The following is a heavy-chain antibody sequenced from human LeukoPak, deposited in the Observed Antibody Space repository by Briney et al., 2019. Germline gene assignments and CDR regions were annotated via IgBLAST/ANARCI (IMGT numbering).Heavy chain of an antibody. J-gene: IGHJ4*02. CDR3: AKERIQLWKYYFDY. CDR2: ISGSGGST. Sequence: GGSLRLSCAASGFTFSSYAMSWVRQAPGRGLEWVSAISGSGGSTYYADSVKGRFAISRDNSKNTLYLQMNSLRAEDTAVYYCAKERIQLWKYYFDYWGQGTLVTVSS. CDR1: GFTFSSYA. V-gene: IGHV3-23*01. D-gene: IGHD5-18*01.